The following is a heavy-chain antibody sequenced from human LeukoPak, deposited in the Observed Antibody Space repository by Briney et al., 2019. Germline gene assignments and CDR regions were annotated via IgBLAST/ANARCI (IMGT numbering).Heavy chain of an antibody. Sequence: GGSLRLSCAASGFTFSSYGMHWVRQAPGKGLEWVAVISYDGSNKYYADSVKGRFTIPRDNSKNTLYLQMNSLRAEDTAVYYCAKDRYGDFYYYYGMDVWGQGTTVTVSS. J-gene: IGHJ6*02. V-gene: IGHV3-30*18. CDR3: AKDRYGDFYYYYGMDV. CDR2: ISYDGSNK. CDR1: GFTFSSYG. D-gene: IGHD4-17*01.